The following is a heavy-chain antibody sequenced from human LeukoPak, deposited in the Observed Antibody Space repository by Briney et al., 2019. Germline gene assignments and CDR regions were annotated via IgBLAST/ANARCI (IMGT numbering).Heavy chain of an antibody. V-gene: IGHV5-51*01. J-gene: IGHJ4*02. CDR2: IYPGDSDT. CDR1: GYSFTSYW. D-gene: IGHD2-21*02. Sequence: GESLNISCTGSGYSFTSYWIGWVRQTPGQGLEWMGIIYPGDSDTRYSPSFQGQVTISADKSISTAYLQWSSLKASDTAMYYCARSPYCGSDCYFDYWGQGTLVTVSS. CDR3: ARSPYCGSDCYFDY.